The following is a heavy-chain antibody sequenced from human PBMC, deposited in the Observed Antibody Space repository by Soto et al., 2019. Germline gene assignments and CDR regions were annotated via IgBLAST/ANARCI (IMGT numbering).Heavy chain of an antibody. CDR2: INPSGGST. J-gene: IGHJ6*04. CDR3: ARVWLGGVFFFMVLGGFDYNSSGRDV. Sequence: GTSVKPSCEASGYTYASYYLHSVRQAPGQGLEWMGIINPSGGSTSYAQKFQGRVTMTRDTSTSTVYMELSSLRSEDTAVYYCARVWLGGVFFFMVLGGFDYNSSGRDVWGNGST. V-gene: IGHV1-46*01. D-gene: IGHD3-10*01. CDR1: GYTYASYY.